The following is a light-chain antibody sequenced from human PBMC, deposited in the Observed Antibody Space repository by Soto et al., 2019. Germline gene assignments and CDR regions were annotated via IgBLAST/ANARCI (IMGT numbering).Light chain of an antibody. V-gene: IGKV3-20*01. CDR2: GAY. CDR3: QQYVSSPWA. CDR1: QSVNNSF. Sequence: EIVLAQSPGTLSLSPGERATLSCRASQSVNNSFLAWYQHKPGQAPRLLIDGAYRRATGIPERFTGSGSGTDFTLTLSRLEPEDVAVYYGQQYVSSPWAFGQGTKVEI. J-gene: IGKJ1*01.